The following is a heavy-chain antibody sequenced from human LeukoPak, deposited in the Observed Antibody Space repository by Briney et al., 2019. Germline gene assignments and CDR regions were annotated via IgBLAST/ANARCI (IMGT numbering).Heavy chain of an antibody. Sequence: GGSLRLSCAASGFTFSSYAMSWVRQAPGKGLEGVSAISGSGGSAYYADSVKGRFTISRDNSKNTLYLQMNSLRAEDTAVYYCAKDRDDGWFDPWGQGTLVTVSS. J-gene: IGHJ5*02. CDR2: ISGSGGSA. CDR1: GFTFSSYA. V-gene: IGHV3-23*01. D-gene: IGHD5-24*01. CDR3: AKDRDDGWFDP.